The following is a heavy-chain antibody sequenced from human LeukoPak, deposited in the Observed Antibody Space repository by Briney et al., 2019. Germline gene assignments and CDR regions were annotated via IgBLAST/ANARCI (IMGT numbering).Heavy chain of an antibody. CDR3: VKDSTARASNLPDY. V-gene: IGHV3-33*03. J-gene: IGHJ4*02. Sequence: GGSLRLSCAASGFTLNNYGMHWVRQAPGKGLEWVAVIWHDGDTTFYADSVKGRFTISRDKSKNTLYLEMNSLRAEDTALYYCVKDSTARASNLPDYWGQGTLVTVSS. D-gene: IGHD1-1*01. CDR2: IWHDGDTT. CDR1: GFTLNNYG.